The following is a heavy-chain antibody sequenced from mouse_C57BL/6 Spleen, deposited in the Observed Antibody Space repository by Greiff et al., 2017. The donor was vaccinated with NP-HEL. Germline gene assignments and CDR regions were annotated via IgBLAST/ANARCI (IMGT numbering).Heavy chain of an antibody. CDR1: GFTFTDYY. V-gene: IGHV7-3*01. J-gene: IGHJ4*01. CDR3: ARDDYYGSSYPYAMDY. Sequence: EVKLVESGGGLVQPGGSLSLSCAASGFTFTDYYMSWVRQPPGKALEWLGFIRNKANGYTTEYSASVKGRFTISRDNSQSILYLQMNALRAEDSATYYCARDDYYGSSYPYAMDYWGQGTSVTVSS. D-gene: IGHD1-1*01. CDR2: IRNKANGYTT.